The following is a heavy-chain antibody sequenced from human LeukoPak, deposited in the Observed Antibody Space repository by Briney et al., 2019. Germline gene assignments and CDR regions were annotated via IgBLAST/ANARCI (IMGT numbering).Heavy chain of an antibody. D-gene: IGHD2-15*01. J-gene: IGHJ4*02. CDR3: AKGDLVVADGNFDY. Sequence: PGGSLRLSCAVSGFTFRSYAMNWVRQAPGKGLEWVAAITADGGSTHYTTSVKGRFTISRDNSKNTLYLQMNSLRAEDTAVYYCAKGDLVVADGNFDYWGQGTLVTVSS. CDR2: ITADGGST. V-gene: IGHV3-23*01. CDR1: GFTFRSYA.